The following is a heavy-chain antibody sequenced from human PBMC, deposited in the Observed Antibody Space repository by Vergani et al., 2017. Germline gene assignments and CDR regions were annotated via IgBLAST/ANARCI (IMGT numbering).Heavy chain of an antibody. Sequence: EVQLVESGGGLVQPGGSLRLSCAASGFTFSSYWMSWVRQAPGKGLEWVANIKQDGSEKYYVDSVKGRFTISRDNAKNSLYLQMNSLRAEDTAVYYCARDNYNWNDPDYYYYMDVWGKGTTVTVSS. CDR3: ARDNYNWNDPDYYYYMDV. V-gene: IGHV3-7*01. J-gene: IGHJ6*03. D-gene: IGHD1-1*01. CDR2: IKQDGSEK. CDR1: GFTFSSYW.